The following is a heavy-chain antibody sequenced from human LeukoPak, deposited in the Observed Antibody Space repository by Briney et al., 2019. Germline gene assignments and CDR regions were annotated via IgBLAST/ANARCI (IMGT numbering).Heavy chain of an antibody. J-gene: IGHJ4*02. CDR1: GFTFSSYS. CDR3: ARDRTPDEQWLVVGAPGN. Sequence: GGSLRLSCAASGFTFSSYSMKWVRQAPGKGLEWDSSISSSSSYIYYADSVKGRFNISRDNAKNSLYLQMNSLRGEDTAVYYCARDRTPDEQWLVVGAPGNWGQGTLVTVSS. D-gene: IGHD6-19*01. CDR2: ISSSSSYI. V-gene: IGHV3-21*01.